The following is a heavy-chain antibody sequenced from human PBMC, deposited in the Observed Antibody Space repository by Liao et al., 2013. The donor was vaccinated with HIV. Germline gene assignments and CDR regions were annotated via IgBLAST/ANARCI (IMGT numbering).Heavy chain of an antibody. CDR1: GGSIRSYY. V-gene: IGHV4-59*01. J-gene: IGHJ3*02. CDR3: ARERGFDFWSGSDSLDAFDI. D-gene: IGHD3-3*01. Sequence: QVRLQESGPGLVKPSETLSLTCTVSGGSIRSYYWSWIRQPPGKRPEWIGYIYYSGETKYNPSFKSRLSMSADTSKNQFSLNLRSLTAADTAVYYCARERGFDFWSGSDSLDAFDIWGQGDNGHRLF. CDR2: IYYSGET.